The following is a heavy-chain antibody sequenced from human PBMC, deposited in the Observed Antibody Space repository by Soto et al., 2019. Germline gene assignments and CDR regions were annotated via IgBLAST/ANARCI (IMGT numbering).Heavy chain of an antibody. CDR2: INPDSGGT. J-gene: IGHJ5*02. CDR3: AKKGVERDWFDP. V-gene: IGHV1-2*02. Sequence: GASVKVSCKASGYTFTDYYMHWVRQAPGQGLEWMGWINPDSGGTNYAQKFQGRVTMTRDTSISTAYMELSRLRSDDTAVYYCAKKGVERDWFDPWGQGTLVTVSS. CDR1: GYTFTDYY. D-gene: IGHD2-21*01.